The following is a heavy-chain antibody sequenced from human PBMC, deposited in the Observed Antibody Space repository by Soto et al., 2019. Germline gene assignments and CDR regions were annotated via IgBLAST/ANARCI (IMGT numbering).Heavy chain of an antibody. J-gene: IGHJ6*02. V-gene: IGHV4-30-2*01. CDR1: VGSISTPGYS. Sequence: ASEALSVIGTVSVGSISTPGYSWSWILQPPGKAPEWIGYVYHNGNAYPEPSLKSRVTISLDGAKNQFSLKMTSVTAADTGLYYCAARPYYYYGLDVWGQGTTVTVSS. D-gene: IGHD3-10*01. CDR2: VYHNGNA. CDR3: AARPYYYYGLDV.